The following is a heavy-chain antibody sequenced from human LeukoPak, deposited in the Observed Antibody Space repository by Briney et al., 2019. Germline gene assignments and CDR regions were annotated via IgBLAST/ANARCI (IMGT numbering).Heavy chain of an antibody. CDR3: ARDFTPEWFDIH. J-gene: IGHJ4*02. D-gene: IGHD3-3*01. Sequence: GGSLRLSCAASGFTFSSYAMHWVRQAPGKGLEWVAVISYDGSDEYYTDSVKGRFTISRDNSKNTVYLQMNSLRADDTAVYYCARDFTPEWFDIHWGQGTLVTVS. CDR2: ISYDGSDE. V-gene: IGHV3-30*04. CDR1: GFTFSSYA.